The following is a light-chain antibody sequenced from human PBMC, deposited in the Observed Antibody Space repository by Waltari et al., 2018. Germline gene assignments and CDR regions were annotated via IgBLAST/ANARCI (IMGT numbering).Light chain of an antibody. CDR2: DAS. CDR1: QDISNY. V-gene: IGKV1-33*01. Sequence: DILMTQSPFLLSASVGDRVTIPCQASQDISNYLNWFQQKPGEAPKLLIYDASNLETGVPSRFSGSGSGTDFTFTISSLQPEDLATYYCQQYDHLPLTFGGGTKVEIK. CDR3: QQYDHLPLT. J-gene: IGKJ4*01.